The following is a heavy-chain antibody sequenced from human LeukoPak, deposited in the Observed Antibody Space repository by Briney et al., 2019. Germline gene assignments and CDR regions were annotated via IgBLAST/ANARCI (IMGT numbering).Heavy chain of an antibody. V-gene: IGHV3-11*06. CDR1: GFTFSDYY. Sequence: GGSLRLSCAASGFTFSDYYMSWIRQAPGKGLEWVSSISSSSSYIYYADSVKGRFTISRDNAKNSLYLQMNSLRAEDTAVYYCASDHYYGSGSFSRPSDYWGQGTLVTVSS. CDR2: ISSSSSYI. D-gene: IGHD3-10*01. J-gene: IGHJ4*02. CDR3: ASDHYYGSGSFSRPSDY.